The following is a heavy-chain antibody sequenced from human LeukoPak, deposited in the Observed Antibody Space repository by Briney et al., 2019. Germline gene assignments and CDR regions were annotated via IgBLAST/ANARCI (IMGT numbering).Heavy chain of an antibody. J-gene: IGHJ2*01. CDR2: IYYSGST. CDR1: GGSFSGYY. V-gene: IGHV4-59*01. CDR3: ARLTAVNWYFDL. Sequence: PSETLSLTCAVYGGSFSGYYWSWIRQPPGKGLEWIGYIYYSGSTNYNPSLKSRVTISVDTSKNQFSLKLSSVTAADTAVYYCARLTAVNWYFDLWGRGTLVTVSS. D-gene: IGHD5-18*01.